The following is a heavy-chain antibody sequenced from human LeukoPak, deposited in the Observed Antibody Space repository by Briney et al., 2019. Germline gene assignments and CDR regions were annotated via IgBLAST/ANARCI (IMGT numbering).Heavy chain of an antibody. CDR1: GGTFSSYA. D-gene: IGHD3-10*01. J-gene: IGHJ4*02. CDR2: IIPIFGTA. V-gene: IGHV1-69*13. Sequence: GASVKVSCKASGGTFSSYAISWVRQAPGQGLEWMGGIIPIFGTANYAQKFQGRVTITADESTSTAYMELSSLRSEDTAVYFCAREKGRGVISPYYDCWGQGTLVTVSS. CDR3: AREKGRGVISPYYDC.